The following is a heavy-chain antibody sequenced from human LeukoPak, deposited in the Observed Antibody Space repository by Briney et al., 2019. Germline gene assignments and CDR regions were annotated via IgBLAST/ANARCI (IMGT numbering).Heavy chain of an antibody. Sequence: AGRSLRLSCAASGFTFSSYSMIWVRQAPGKGQEWVGRIKSKTDGGTTDYAAPVKGRFTISRDDSKNTLYLQMNSLKTEDTAVYYCTTYYYGSGQTYFDYWGQGTLVTVSS. CDR1: GFTFSSYS. D-gene: IGHD3-10*01. CDR2: IKSKTDGGTT. V-gene: IGHV3-15*01. CDR3: TTYYYGSGQTYFDY. J-gene: IGHJ4*02.